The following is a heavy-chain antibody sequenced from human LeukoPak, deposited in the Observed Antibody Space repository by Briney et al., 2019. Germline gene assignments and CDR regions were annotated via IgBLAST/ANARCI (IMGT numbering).Heavy chain of an antibody. CDR1: EGTFSSYA. D-gene: IGHD3-10*01. V-gene: IGHV1-69*05. Sequence: GASVKVSCKASEGTFSSYAISWVRQAPGQGLEWMGGIIPIFGTANYAQKFQGGVTITTDESTSTAYMELSSLRSDDTAVYYCARGGFDYYGSGRAFDFWGQGTLVTVSS. CDR2: IIPIFGTA. CDR3: ARGGFDYYGSGRAFDF. J-gene: IGHJ4*02.